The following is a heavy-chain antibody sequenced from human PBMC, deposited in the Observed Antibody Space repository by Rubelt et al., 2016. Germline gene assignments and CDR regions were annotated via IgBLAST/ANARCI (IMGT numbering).Heavy chain of an antibody. D-gene: IGHD2-15*01. J-gene: IGHJ4*02. CDR2: ISSSSSYI. V-gene: IGHV3-21*01. Sequence: EVHVVESGGGLVQPGGSLRLSCAASGFTFSSYSMNWVRQAPGKGLEWVSSISSSSSYIYYADSVKGRFTFSRDNSKDSRYLQMNSRGAEDTALYYCARDLLFGGQGTLVTVSS. CDR1: GFTFSSYS. CDR3: ARDLLF.